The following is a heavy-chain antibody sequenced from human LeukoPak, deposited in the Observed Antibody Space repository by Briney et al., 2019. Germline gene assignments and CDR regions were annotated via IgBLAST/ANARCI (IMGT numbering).Heavy chain of an antibody. Sequence: GGSLRLSCAGSGVTFSRYNMNWFRQAPGKGLERVSSISSSSRHIFYAGSVKGRFTISRDNAKNSLFLQMNSLRAEDTAVYYCARDAQWLVPEGYYYYMDVWGKGTTVTVS. CDR1: GVTFSRYN. CDR2: ISSSSRHI. V-gene: IGHV3-21*01. D-gene: IGHD6-19*01. CDR3: ARDAQWLVPEGYYYYMDV. J-gene: IGHJ6*03.